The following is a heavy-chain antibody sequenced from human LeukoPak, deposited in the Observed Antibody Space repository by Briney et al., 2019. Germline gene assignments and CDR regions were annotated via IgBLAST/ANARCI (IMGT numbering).Heavy chain of an antibody. Sequence: GGSLRLSCSGTGFTFSRYGIHWVRQAPGEGLEWVTVIRYDGGEEYYADSVRGRFTISRDNSKNTVYLQMNNLRAEDAALYYCARESGYNPEPVAFDIWGQGTTVTVSS. CDR3: ARESGYNPEPVAFDI. J-gene: IGHJ3*02. CDR1: GFTFSRYG. CDR2: IRYDGGEE. D-gene: IGHD5-24*01. V-gene: IGHV3-33*01.